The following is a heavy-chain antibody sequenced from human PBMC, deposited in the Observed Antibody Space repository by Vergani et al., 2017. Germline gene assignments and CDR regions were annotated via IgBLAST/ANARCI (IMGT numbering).Heavy chain of an antibody. J-gene: IGHJ4*02. Sequence: QVQLQQWGAGLLKPSETLSLTCAVYGGSFSGYYWSWIRQPPGKGLEWIGEINHSGSTYYNPSLKSRVTISVDRSKNQFSLKLSSVTAADTAVYYCARGGSGMLWRPFDYWGQGTLVTVSS. V-gene: IGHV4-34*01. D-gene: IGHD1-26*01. CDR1: GGSFSGYY. CDR2: INHSGST. CDR3: ARGGSGMLWRPFDY.